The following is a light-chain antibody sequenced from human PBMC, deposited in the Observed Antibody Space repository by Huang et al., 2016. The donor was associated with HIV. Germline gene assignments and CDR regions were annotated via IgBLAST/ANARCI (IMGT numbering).Light chain of an antibody. V-gene: IGKV1-33*01. Sequence: DIQMTQSPSSLSASVGVRVTITCQSSQDISNYLNWYQQKPGKAPKLLIYDTSNLETGVPSRFIGSGSGTDFTFTISSLQPEDIATYYCQQYDNLPLTFGGGTKVEIK. CDR3: QQYDNLPLT. CDR1: QDISNY. CDR2: DTS. J-gene: IGKJ4*01.